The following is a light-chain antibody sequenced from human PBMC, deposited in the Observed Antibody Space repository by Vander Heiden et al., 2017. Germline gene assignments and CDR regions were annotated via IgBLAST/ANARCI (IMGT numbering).Light chain of an antibody. J-gene: IGKJ2*01. V-gene: IGKV1-39*01. CDR3: QHSYTTPRT. CDR1: QTIRNS. CDR2: ASS. Sequence: DIQMTQSPSSLCASVGDRVTVTCRASQTIRNSLNWYQQKPGTPPRLLIYASSTVQSGVPSRFSGGWSGTVFTLTISDLQPEDFATYFCQHSYTTPRTFGQGTKVEI.